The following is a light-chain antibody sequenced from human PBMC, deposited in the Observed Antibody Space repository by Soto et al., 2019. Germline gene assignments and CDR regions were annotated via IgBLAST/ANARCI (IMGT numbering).Light chain of an antibody. V-gene: IGLV2-8*01. Sequence: QSALTQPPSASGSPGQSVTISCTGTSSDVGGYNSVSWYQQHPGRAPKLLIYEVNKRPSGVPDRFSASKSDNTASLTVSGLQAEDEADYYCTSYAGSRNLVFGGGTQLTGL. CDR1: SSDVGGYNS. J-gene: IGLJ3*02. CDR2: EVN. CDR3: TSYAGSRNLV.